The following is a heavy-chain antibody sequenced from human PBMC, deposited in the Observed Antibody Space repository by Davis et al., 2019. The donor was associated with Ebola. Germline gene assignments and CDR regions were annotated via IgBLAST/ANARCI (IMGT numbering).Heavy chain of an antibody. Sequence: SLKISCAASGFTFDDYAMHWVRQAPGKGLEWVSGISWNSGSIGYADSVKGRFTISRDNAKNSLYLQMNSLRAEDTALYYCAKDYGRSGYFVFWGQGTMVTVSS. CDR1: GFTFDDYA. V-gene: IGHV3-9*01. J-gene: IGHJ3*01. CDR2: ISWNSGSI. CDR3: AKDYGRSGYFVF. D-gene: IGHD3-9*01.